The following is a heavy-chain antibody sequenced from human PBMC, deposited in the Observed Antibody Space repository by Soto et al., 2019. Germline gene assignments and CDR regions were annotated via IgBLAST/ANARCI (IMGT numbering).Heavy chain of an antibody. Sequence: PGESLKISCKGSGYSFTSYRIGWVRQMSGKGLEWMGIIYPGDSDTRYSPSFQGQVTISADKSKSQFSLRLNSVTAADSAVYFCARLEGLATISYYFDFWGQGAQVTVSS. CDR1: GYSFTSYR. CDR3: ARLEGLATISYYFDF. CDR2: IYPGDSDT. J-gene: IGHJ4*02. V-gene: IGHV5-51*01. D-gene: IGHD3-9*01.